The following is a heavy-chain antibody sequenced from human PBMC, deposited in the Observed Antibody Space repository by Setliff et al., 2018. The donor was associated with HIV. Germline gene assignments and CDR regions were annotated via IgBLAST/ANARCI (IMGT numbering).Heavy chain of an antibody. V-gene: IGHV3-30*02. CDR2: IWFDESKR. D-gene: IGHD3-10*01. Sequence: GGSLRLSCAASGFTFSSYTMHWVRQAPGKGLEWVAVIWFDESKRYYADSVKGRFTISRDNSKNTLYLEMSSLRPEDTAIYYCAKLLWFGESAFDIWGQETMVTVSS. CDR3: AKLLWFGESAFDI. J-gene: IGHJ3*02. CDR1: GFTFSSYT.